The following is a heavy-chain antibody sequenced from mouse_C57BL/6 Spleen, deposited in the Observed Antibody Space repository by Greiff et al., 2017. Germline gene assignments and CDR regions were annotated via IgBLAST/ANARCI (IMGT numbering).Heavy chain of an antibody. J-gene: IGHJ2*01. V-gene: IGHV1-26*01. Sequence: EVQLQQSGPELVKPGASVKISCKASGYTFTDYYMNWVKQSHGKSLEWIGDINPNNGGTSYNQKFKGKATLTVDKSSSTAYLELRSLTSEDSAVYYCARDGNDADYWGQGTTLTVSS. D-gene: IGHD2-2*01. CDR1: GYTFTDYY. CDR2: INPNNGGT. CDR3: ARDGNDADY.